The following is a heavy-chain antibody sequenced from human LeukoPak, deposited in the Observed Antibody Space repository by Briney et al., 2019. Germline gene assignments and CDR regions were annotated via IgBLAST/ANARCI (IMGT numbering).Heavy chain of an antibody. CDR3: ARESYSSSYLFDF. D-gene: IGHD6-6*01. Sequence: NPSETLSLTCTVSGGSISSYYWSWIRQPAGKGLEWIWRIYTSGSTNYNPSLKSRVAMSVDTSKNHISLKVNSVTAADTAVYYCARESYSSSYLFDFWGQGTLVTVSS. J-gene: IGHJ4*02. V-gene: IGHV4-4*07. CDR1: GGSISSYY. CDR2: IYTSGST.